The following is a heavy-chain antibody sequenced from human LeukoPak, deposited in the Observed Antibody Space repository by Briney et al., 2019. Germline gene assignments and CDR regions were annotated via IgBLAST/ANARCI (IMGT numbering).Heavy chain of an antibody. Sequence: GGSLRLSCAASGFTVSSNYMNWVRQAPGKGLEWVSVIYGGGTTFYPGSVKGRLTISRDNSKNTVYLQMNSLRAEDTAVYYCARESATRDAFDIWGQGTMVTVSS. CDR1: GFTVSSNY. J-gene: IGHJ3*02. CDR2: IYGGGTT. CDR3: ARESATRDAFDI. V-gene: IGHV3-66*01. D-gene: IGHD1-26*01.